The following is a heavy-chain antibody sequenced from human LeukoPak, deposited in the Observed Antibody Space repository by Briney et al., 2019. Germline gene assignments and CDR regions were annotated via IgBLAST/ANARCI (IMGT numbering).Heavy chain of an antibody. D-gene: IGHD4-17*01. CDR3: ARVWDGVATNWFDP. CDR1: GGSISSYY. CDR2: IYYSGST. V-gene: IGHV4-59*12. Sequence: PSETLSLTCTVSGGSISSYYWSWIRQPPGKGLEWIGYIYYSGSTNYNPSLKSRVTISVDTSKNQFSLKLSSVTAADTAVYYCARVWDGVATNWFDPWGQGTLVTVSS. J-gene: IGHJ5*02.